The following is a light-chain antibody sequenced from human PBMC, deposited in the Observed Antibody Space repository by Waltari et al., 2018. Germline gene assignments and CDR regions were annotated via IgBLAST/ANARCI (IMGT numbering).Light chain of an antibody. CDR1: QSVSRW. V-gene: IGKV3-20*01. CDR3: QKYGTLPAT. Sequence: EIVLTQSPGTLSLSPGERATLSCRASQSVSRWLAWYQQKPGQPPRLLIYGASRRATGIPDRFSGSGSGTDFSLTISRLEPEDFAVYYCQKYGTLPATFGQGTRVEVK. CDR2: GAS. J-gene: IGKJ1*01.